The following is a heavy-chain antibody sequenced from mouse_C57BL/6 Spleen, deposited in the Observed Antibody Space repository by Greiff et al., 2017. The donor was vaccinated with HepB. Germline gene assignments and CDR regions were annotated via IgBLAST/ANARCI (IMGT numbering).Heavy chain of an antibody. CDR3: ARPSDSSGYGRDAMDY. J-gene: IGHJ4*01. CDR1: GYTFTSYW. CDR2: IDPNSGGT. V-gene: IGHV1-72*01. Sequence: QVQLQQPGAELVKPGASVKLSCKASGYTFTSYWMHWVKQRPGRGLEWIGRIDPNSGGTKYNEKFKSKATLTVDKPSSTAYMQLSSLTSEDSAVYYCARPSDSSGYGRDAMDYWGQGTSVTVSS. D-gene: IGHD3-2*02.